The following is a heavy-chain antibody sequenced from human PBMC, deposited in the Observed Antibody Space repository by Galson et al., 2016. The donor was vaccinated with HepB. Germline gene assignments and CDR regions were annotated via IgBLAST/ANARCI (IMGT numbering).Heavy chain of an antibody. D-gene: IGHD4-17*01. Sequence: SLRLSCAASGFTFSSYAMHWVRQAPGKGLEWVAVISYDGSNEYYADSVKGRFTISRDNSKNTVYLQMNSLRAEDTAMYYCARGGATVTTFLDYWGQGTLVTVSS. CDR3: ARGGATVTTFLDY. J-gene: IGHJ4*02. CDR1: GFTFSSYA. V-gene: IGHV3-30-3*01. CDR2: ISYDGSNE.